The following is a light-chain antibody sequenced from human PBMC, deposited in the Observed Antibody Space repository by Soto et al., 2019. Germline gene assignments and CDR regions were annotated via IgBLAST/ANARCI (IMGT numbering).Light chain of an antibody. CDR2: AAS. V-gene: IGKV1-12*01. CDR1: QTISSW. J-gene: IGKJ5*01. Sequence: IQLTHAPSTLSGSVGARVSMTCRASQTISSWLAWYQQKPGKAPKLLISAASSLQSGVPSRFSGSGSGTDFTLTIRSLQPEDFATYYCQQPISFPITFGQGTRLEIK. CDR3: QQPISFPIT.